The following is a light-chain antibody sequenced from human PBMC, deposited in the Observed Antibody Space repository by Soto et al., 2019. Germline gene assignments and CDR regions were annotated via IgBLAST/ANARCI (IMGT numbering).Light chain of an antibody. CDR3: QQRSNWPRT. V-gene: IGKV3-11*01. CDR2: DAS. Sequence: EIVLTQSPATLSLSPGERATLSCRASRSVSSYLAWYQQKPGQAPRLLIYDASNRATGIPARFSGSVSGTDFTLTISSLEPEDFAVYYCQQRSNWPRTFGQGTKVEIK. J-gene: IGKJ1*01. CDR1: RSVSSY.